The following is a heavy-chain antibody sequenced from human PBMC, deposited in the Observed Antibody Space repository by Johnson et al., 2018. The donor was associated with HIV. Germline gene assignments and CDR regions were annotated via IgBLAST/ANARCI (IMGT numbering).Heavy chain of an antibody. J-gene: IGHJ3*02. CDR3: AKGREGIATPDAFDI. V-gene: IGHV3-30*18. CDR1: GFTFSSYG. D-gene: IGHD2-21*01. Sequence: QVQLVESGGDLVQPGGSLRLSCIGSGFTFSSYGMHWVRQAPVKGLEWAAVISYDGSDKYYADSVKGRFTISRDNSKNTLYLQMNSLRAEDTAVDYCAKGREGIATPDAFDIWGQGTMVTVSS. CDR2: ISYDGSDK.